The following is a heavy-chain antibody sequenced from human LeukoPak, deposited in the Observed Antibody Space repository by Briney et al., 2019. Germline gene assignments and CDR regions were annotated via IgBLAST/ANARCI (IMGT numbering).Heavy chain of an antibody. CDR3: ARGIAVAGTSANWLDP. V-gene: IGHV1-18*01. CDR2: ISAYNGNT. J-gene: IGHJ5*02. D-gene: IGHD6-19*01. CDR1: GYTFTSYG. Sequence: ASVKVSCKASGYTFTSYGISWVRQAPGQGLEWMGWISAYNGNTNYAQKLQGRVTMTTDTSTSTAYMELRSLRSDDTAVYYCARGIAVAGTSANWLDPWGQGTLVTVSS.